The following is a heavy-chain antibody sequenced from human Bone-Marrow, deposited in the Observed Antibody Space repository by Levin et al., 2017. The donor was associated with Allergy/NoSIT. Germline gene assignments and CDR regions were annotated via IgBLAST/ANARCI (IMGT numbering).Heavy chain of an antibody. Sequence: AGESLKISCKASGYPFSSYGVTWVRQAPGQGLEWLGWISAYDGDTNYAQTVQGRVTLTTDTSTSTAYMELRSLRSDDTAVYFCARDRYGSDKGYFDYWGQGTLVTVSS. J-gene: IGHJ4*02. D-gene: IGHD3-10*01. CDR3: ARDRYGSDKGYFDY. CDR2: ISAYDGDT. CDR1: GYPFSSYG. V-gene: IGHV1-18*01.